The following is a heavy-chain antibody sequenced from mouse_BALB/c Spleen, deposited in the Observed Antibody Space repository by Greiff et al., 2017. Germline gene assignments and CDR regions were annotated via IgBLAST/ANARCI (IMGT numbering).Heavy chain of an antibody. Sequence: EVQLVESGGDLVKPGGSLKLSCAASGFTFSSYGMSWVRQTPDKRLEWVATISSGGSYTYYPDSVKGRFTISRDNAKNTLYLQMSSLKSEDTAMYYCARHWVLYYYAMDYWGQGTSVTVSS. J-gene: IGHJ4*01. CDR1: GFTFSSYG. D-gene: IGHD2-3*01. V-gene: IGHV5-6*01. CDR2: ISSGGSYT. CDR3: ARHWVLYYYAMDY.